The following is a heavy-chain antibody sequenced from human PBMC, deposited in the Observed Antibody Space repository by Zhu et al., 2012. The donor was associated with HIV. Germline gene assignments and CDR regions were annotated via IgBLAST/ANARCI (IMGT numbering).Heavy chain of an antibody. D-gene: IGHD2-21*02. CDR1: GGSFTDYY. V-gene: IGHV4-34*02. CDR2: NNHSGRT. J-gene: IGHJ4*01. CDR3: ASLRVTATGAPFDY. Sequence: QVQLQQWGAGLLKPSETLSLTCAVYGGSFTDYYWTWIRQPPGKTLEWIGENNHSGRTNYNPSLKSRITFLLDKSKNQFSLKLDSVTAADTAVYYCASLRVTATGAPFDYWGHGTWSPSPQ.